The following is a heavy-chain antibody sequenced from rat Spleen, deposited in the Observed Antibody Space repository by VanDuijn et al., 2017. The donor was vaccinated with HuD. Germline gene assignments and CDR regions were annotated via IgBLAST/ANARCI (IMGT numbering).Heavy chain of an antibody. CDR1: GFTFSSYG. Sequence: VQLVESGGGLVQPGKSLKLSCSASGFTFSSYGMHWIRQAPGKGLDWVAYISSSSGTVYADAVKGRFTISRDNAKNTLYLQLNSLKSEDTAIYYCAREAALWGQGVMVTVSS. V-gene: IGHV5-62*01. CDR3: AREAAL. J-gene: IGHJ2*01. D-gene: IGHD1-2*01. CDR2: ISSSSGT.